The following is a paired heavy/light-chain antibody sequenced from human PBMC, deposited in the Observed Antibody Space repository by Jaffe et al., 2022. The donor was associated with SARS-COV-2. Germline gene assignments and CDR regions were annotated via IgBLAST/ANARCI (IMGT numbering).Light chain of an antibody. CDR3: QQFNAFLYT. J-gene: IGKJ2*01. CDR2: KAS. CDR1: QSVGSW. V-gene: IGKV1-5*03. Sequence: DIQLTQAPSTLSAFVGDRVTITCRASQSVGSWLAWYQQKPGKAPKLLIYKASTLESGVPSRFSGSGSGTEFTLTISSLQPEDFATYYCQQFNAFLYTFGQGTKLEIK.
Heavy chain of an antibody. D-gene: IGHD2-15*01. CDR3: LYRGEDIRSSSYYSDY. CDR2: IYWDGDK. J-gene: IGHJ4*02. CDR1: GFSLRTTGVS. V-gene: IGHV2-5*02. Sequence: QITLKESGPTLVKPTQTLTLTCTFSGFSLRTTGVSVGWIRQPPGKALEWLALIYWDGDKRYRPSLETRLTVTKDTSKNQVVLTMTNINPADTATYYCLYRGEDIRSSSYYSDYWGQGILVTVSS.